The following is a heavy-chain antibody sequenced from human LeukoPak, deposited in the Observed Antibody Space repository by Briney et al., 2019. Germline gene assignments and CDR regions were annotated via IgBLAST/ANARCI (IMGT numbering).Heavy chain of an antibody. CDR3: ARSTLYVILTEYYFDD. CDR1: GFTFSNDH. D-gene: IGHD3-9*01. V-gene: IGHV3-11*03. Sequence: KPGGSRRLSCVASGFTFSNDHMSWIRQAPGKGMEWVSYISSSSSYTDYADSVKGRFTISRDSAKNSLYLQMNSLRAEDTAVYYCARSTLYVILTEYYFDDWGQDTLVTVSS. J-gene: IGHJ4*02. CDR2: ISSSSSYT.